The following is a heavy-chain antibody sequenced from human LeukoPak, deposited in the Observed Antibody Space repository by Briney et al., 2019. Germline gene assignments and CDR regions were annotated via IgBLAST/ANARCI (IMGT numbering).Heavy chain of an antibody. CDR3: ASSSGYYSSFDY. Sequence: SETLALTCTVSGGSISSYYWSWIRQPPGKGLEWIGYIYYSGSTNYNPSLKSRVTISVDTSKNQFSLKLSSVTAADTAVYYCASSSGYYSSFDYWGQGTLVTVSS. D-gene: IGHD3-22*01. CDR2: IYYSGST. J-gene: IGHJ4*02. CDR1: GGSISSYY. V-gene: IGHV4-59*08.